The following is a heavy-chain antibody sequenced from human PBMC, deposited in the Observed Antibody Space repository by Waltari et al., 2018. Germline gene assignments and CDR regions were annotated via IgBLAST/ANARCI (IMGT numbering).Heavy chain of an antibody. CDR1: GLSFSSYN. Sequence: EVQLLESGGGLVRPGGSLRLSCAASGLSFSSYNLNWVRQPPGKGLEWVSSSSSDSSYMHYADSVKGRFTISRDNAKNSLYLQLNSLRAEDTAVYYCATGGWGFYLGYWGQGTLVTVSS. D-gene: IGHD7-27*01. J-gene: IGHJ4*02. CDR2: SSSDSSYM. CDR3: ATGGWGFYLGY. V-gene: IGHV3-21*02.